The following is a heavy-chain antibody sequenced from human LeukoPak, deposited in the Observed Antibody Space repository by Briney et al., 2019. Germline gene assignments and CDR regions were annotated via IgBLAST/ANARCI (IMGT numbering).Heavy chain of an antibody. Sequence: ETLSLTCTVSGGSISSYYWSWIRQPPGKGLEWIGYIYYSGSTNYNPSLKSRVTISVDTFKNQFSLKLSSVTAADTAVYYCARAGTYSSSFRRWFDPWGQGTLVTVSS. V-gene: IGHV4-59*01. J-gene: IGHJ5*02. CDR2: IYYSGST. CDR1: GGSISSYY. D-gene: IGHD6-13*01. CDR3: ARAGTYSSSFRRWFDP.